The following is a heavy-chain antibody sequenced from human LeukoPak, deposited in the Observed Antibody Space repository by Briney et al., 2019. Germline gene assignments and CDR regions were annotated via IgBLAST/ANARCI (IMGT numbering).Heavy chain of an antibody. CDR1: GGSFSGYY. D-gene: IGHD3-10*01. V-gene: IGHV4-34*01. J-gene: IGHJ4*02. Sequence: PSETLSLTCAVYGGSFSGYYWSWIRQPPGKGLEWIGEINHSGSTNYNPSPKSRVTISVDTSKNQFSLKLSSVTAADTAVYYCARGYPSEVVLLWFGELFTARPPYAYYFDYWGQGTLVTVSS. CDR2: INHSGST. CDR3: ARGYPSEVVLLWFGELFTARPPYAYYFDY.